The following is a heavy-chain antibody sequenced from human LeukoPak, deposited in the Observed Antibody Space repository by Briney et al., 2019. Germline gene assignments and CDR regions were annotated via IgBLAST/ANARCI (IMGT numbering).Heavy chain of an antibody. D-gene: IGHD3-22*01. CDR3: AVNYDSSGYYPPYYFDY. J-gene: IGHJ4*02. CDR1: GGSISSYY. CDR2: IYYSGST. V-gene: IGHV4-59*08. Sequence: SETLSLTCTVSGGSISSYYWSWIRQPPGKGLEWIGYIYYSGSTNYNPSLKSRVTISVDTSKNQFSLKLSSVTAADTAVYYCAVNYDSSGYYPPYYFDYWGQGTLVTVSS.